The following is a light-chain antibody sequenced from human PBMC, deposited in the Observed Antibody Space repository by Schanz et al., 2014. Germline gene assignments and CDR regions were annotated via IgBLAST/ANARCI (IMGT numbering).Light chain of an antibody. CDR3: CSYAGNYTRV. J-gene: IGLJ2*01. CDR1: SSDVGGYNY. CDR2: EVT. V-gene: IGLV2-14*01. Sequence: QSALTQPASVSGSPGQSITISCTGTSSDVGGYNYVSWYQQHPGKAPKLMIYEVTKRPSGVSNRFSGSKSGNTASLTISGLQAEDEADYYCCSYAGNYTRVFGGGTKLTVL.